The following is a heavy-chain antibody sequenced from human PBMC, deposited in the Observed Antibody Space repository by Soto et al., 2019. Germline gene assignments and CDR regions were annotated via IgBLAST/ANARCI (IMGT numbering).Heavy chain of an antibody. CDR3: ARRASR. D-gene: IGHD1-26*01. J-gene: IGHJ3*01. Sequence: EVQLVESGGGLVQPGGSLRLSCAVSGFTLSSSEMYWVRQAPGKGLEWISYIHPSGQPIFYADSVKGRFTISRDNANNSLFLPMNSLRAEDTAVYYCARRASRWCQGTMVTVSS. V-gene: IGHV3-48*03. CDR2: IHPSGQPI. CDR1: GFTLSSSE.